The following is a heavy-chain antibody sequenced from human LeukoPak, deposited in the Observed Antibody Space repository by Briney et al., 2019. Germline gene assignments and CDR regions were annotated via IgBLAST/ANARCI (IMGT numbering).Heavy chain of an antibody. Sequence: GGSLRLSCTASGFNLSTHGINWVRQAPGKGPEWLSHSSSITTTIYYADAVKGRPTISRDNAKNTLYLQMNSLRAEDTAVYYCAKDSVAARKLYYYYMDVWGKGTTVTVSS. CDR2: SSSITTTI. CDR1: GFNLSTHG. J-gene: IGHJ6*03. V-gene: IGHV3-48*04. D-gene: IGHD6-6*01. CDR3: AKDSVAARKLYYYYMDV.